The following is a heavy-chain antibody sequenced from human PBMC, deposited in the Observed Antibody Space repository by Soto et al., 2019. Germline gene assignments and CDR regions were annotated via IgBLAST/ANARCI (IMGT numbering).Heavy chain of an antibody. CDR1: GFTFSSYT. CDR2: ISGSGGST. CDR3: AKTLSSGGYRGGFDY. J-gene: IGHJ4*02. D-gene: IGHD6-19*01. V-gene: IGHV3-23*01. Sequence: EVQLLESGGGLVQPGGSLRLSCAASGFTFSSYTMSWVRQAPGKGLEWVSAISGSGGSTNYADSVKGRFTISRDNSKNTLYLPMNSLRAQDTAVYYSAKTLSSGGYRGGFDYWSQGTLVTVSS.